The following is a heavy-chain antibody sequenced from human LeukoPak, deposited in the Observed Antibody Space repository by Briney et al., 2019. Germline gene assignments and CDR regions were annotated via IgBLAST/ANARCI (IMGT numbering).Heavy chain of an antibody. Sequence: ASVKVSCKASGYTFTGYYMHWVRQAPGQGLEWRGWINPNSGGTNYAQKFQGRVTMPRDTSISTAYMELSRLRSDDTAVYYCARSPRVNYDFWSGLNWFDPWGQGTLVTVSS. CDR1: GYTFTGYY. D-gene: IGHD3-3*01. V-gene: IGHV1-2*02. J-gene: IGHJ5*02. CDR2: INPNSGGT. CDR3: ARSPRVNYDFWSGLNWFDP.